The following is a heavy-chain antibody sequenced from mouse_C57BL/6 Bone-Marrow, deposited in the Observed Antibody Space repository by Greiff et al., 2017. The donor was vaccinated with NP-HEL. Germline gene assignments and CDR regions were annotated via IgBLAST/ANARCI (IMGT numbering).Heavy chain of an antibody. J-gene: IGHJ4*01. CDR1: GYTFTSYW. Sequence: QVQLKEPGAELVKPGASVKLSCKASGYTFTSYWMHWVKQRPGQGLEWIGMIHPNSGSTNYNEKFKSKATLTVDKSSSTAYMQLSSLTSEDSAVYYCARGLYYGSSYYYAMDYWGQGTSVTVSS. D-gene: IGHD1-1*01. CDR2: IHPNSGST. CDR3: ARGLYYGSSYYYAMDY. V-gene: IGHV1-64*01.